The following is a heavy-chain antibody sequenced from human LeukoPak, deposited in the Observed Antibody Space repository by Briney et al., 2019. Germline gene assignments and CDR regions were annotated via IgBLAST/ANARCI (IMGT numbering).Heavy chain of an antibody. D-gene: IGHD3-10*01. CDR1: GFTFSSYS. Sequence: GGSLRLSCAASGFTFSSYSMNWVRQAPGKGLEWVSGINWNGGSTGYADSVKGRFTISRDNAKNSLYLQMNNLRAEDTALYYCARRRVTVVRGVDITSYYFDYWGQGTLVTVSS. V-gene: IGHV3-20*04. CDR2: INWNGGST. J-gene: IGHJ4*02. CDR3: ARRRVTVVRGVDITSYYFDY.